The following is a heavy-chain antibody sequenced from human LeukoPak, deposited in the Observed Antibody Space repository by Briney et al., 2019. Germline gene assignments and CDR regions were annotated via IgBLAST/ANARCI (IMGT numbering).Heavy chain of an antibody. CDR1: GFTFDDYA. D-gene: IGHD4-17*01. Sequence: PGGSLRLSCAASGFTFDDYAMHWVRQAPGKGLEWASGISWNSGSIGYADSVKGRFTISRDNAKNSLYLQMNSLRAEDTALYYCAKASRTVTTPFDYWGQGTLVTVSS. J-gene: IGHJ4*02. V-gene: IGHV3-9*01. CDR3: AKASRTVTTPFDY. CDR2: ISWNSGSI.